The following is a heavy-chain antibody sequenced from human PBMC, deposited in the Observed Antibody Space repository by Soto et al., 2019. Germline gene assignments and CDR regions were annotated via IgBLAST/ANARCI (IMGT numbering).Heavy chain of an antibody. CDR3: ARSPYSYGFNL. D-gene: IGHD5-18*01. CDR2: IFYSGSA. Sequence: QVQLQESGPGLVKPSQTLSLTCTVSGGSVSSDDHYWNWIRQPPGKGLEWIGYIFYSGSAFYNPSLQSRVTISVDTSNYQFSLKMKSVTAADTAVYYCARSPYSYGFNLWGQGTLVTVSS. V-gene: IGHV4-30-4*01. J-gene: IGHJ4*02. CDR1: GGSVSSDDHY.